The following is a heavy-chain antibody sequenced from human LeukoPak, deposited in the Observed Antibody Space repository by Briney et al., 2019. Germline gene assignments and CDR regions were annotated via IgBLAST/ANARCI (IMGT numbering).Heavy chain of an antibody. J-gene: IGHJ5*02. CDR2: FYYSRST. CDR3: ARDRPEEAGGLDP. V-gene: IGHV4-59*11. Sequence: SETLSLTCTVSGDSIINHYWSWIRQPPAKVLEWIGHFYYSRSTNYNPSLKSRDAIAVATPKNQFYLELSSMTPADTAVYFCARDRPEEAGGLDPSGQGPGVMVSS. CDR1: GDSIINHY. D-gene: IGHD2-8*02.